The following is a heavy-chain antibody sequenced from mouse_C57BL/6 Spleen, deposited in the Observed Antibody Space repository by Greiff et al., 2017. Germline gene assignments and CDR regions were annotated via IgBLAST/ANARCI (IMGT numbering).Heavy chain of an antibody. CDR2: ISYDGSN. J-gene: IGHJ2*01. Sequence: EVQRVESGPGLVKPSQSLSLTCSVTGYSITSGYYWNWIRQFPGNKLEWMGYISYDGSNNYNPSLKNRISITRDTSKNQFFLKLNSVTTEDTATYYCARDYYGSYLDYWGQGTTLTVSS. D-gene: IGHD1-1*01. CDR3: ARDYYGSYLDY. V-gene: IGHV3-6*01. CDR1: GYSITSGYY.